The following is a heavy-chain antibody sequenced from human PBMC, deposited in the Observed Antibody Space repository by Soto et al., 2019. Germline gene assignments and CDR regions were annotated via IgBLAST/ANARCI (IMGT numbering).Heavy chain of an antibody. J-gene: IGHJ4*02. V-gene: IGHV4-30-2*01. D-gene: IGHD2-2*01. CDR2: IYHSGST. CDR3: ARQIGYCSSTSCFVFDY. Sequence: PSETLSLTCAVSGGSISSGGYSWSWIRQPPGKGLEWIGYIYHSGSTYYNPSLKSRVTISVDTSKNQFSLKLSSVTAADTAVYYCARQIGYCSSTSCFVFDYWGQGTLVTVSS. CDR1: GGSISSGGYS.